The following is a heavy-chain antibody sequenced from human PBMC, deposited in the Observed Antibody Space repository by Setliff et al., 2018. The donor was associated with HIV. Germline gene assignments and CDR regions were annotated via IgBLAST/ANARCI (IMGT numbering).Heavy chain of an antibody. V-gene: IGHV4-39*07. Sequence: PSETLSLTCTVSGGSTDSGSYYWAWIRQPPGKGLEWIGSMYYSGSTYYTPSLKSRITISLDTSKNHFSLKLRSVTAADTAVYYCAQLGMVDDFDYWGQGTLVTVSS. CDR3: AQLGMVDDFDY. D-gene: IGHD1-1*01. CDR2: MYYSGST. CDR1: GGSTDSGSYY. J-gene: IGHJ4*02.